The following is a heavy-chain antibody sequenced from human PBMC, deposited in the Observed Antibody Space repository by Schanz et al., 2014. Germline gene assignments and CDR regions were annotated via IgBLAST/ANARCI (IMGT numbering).Heavy chain of an antibody. J-gene: IGHJ4*02. CDR3: ARGSPENMIRGELDY. CDR1: GYTFTNFF. V-gene: IGHV1-46*03. D-gene: IGHD3-10*01. Sequence: QVQLVQSGAEVKKPGASVKVSCKASGYTFTNFFLHWVRQAPGQGLEWMGIINPIGGSTTYAQKFRGAVTLTTDTSMDTAYLELTSLRSEDTAVYYCARGSPENMIRGELDYWGQGTLVTVSS. CDR2: INPIGGST.